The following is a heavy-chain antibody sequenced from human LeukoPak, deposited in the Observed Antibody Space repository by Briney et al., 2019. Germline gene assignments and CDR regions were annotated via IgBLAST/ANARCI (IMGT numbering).Heavy chain of an antibody. Sequence: GSLRLSCAASGFTFSSYWMSWVRQAPGKGLEWVANIRQDGSEKNYVDSVKGRFTISRDNAKNSLYLQMNSLRVEDTAVYYCARDKMQQSTEGSSFDHWGQGTLVTVSS. D-gene: IGHD6-13*01. J-gene: IGHJ4*02. CDR2: IRQDGSEK. CDR3: ARDKMQQSTEGSSFDH. CDR1: GFTFSSYW. V-gene: IGHV3-7*01.